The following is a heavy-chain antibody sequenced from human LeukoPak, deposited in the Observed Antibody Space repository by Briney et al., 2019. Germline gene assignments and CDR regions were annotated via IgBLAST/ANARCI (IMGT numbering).Heavy chain of an antibody. CDR1: GFTFSNYG. V-gene: IGHV3-30*02. CDR3: AKGYGFDSSGSEHYFEN. J-gene: IGHJ4*02. D-gene: IGHD3-22*01. Sequence: GGSLRLSCAASGFTFSNYGMHWVRQAPGKGLEWVAVIWYDGSNKYYAESVKGRFTISRNNSKNTLYLQMNSLRAEDTAVYYCAKGYGFDSSGSEHYFENWGQGILVTVSS. CDR2: IWYDGSNK.